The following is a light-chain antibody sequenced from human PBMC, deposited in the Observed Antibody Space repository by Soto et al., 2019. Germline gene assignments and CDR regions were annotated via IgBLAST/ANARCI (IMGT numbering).Light chain of an antibody. Sequence: IVMTQSPATLSVSPGERATLSCRASQSVSSNLAWYQQKPDQAPRLLIYGASTRATGIPTRFSGSGSGTEFTLTISSLQSEDFAVYYCQQYNTWPLSWAFGQGTKVEI. V-gene: IGKV3-15*01. CDR3: QQYNTWPLSWA. CDR1: QSVSSN. CDR2: GAS. J-gene: IGKJ1*01.